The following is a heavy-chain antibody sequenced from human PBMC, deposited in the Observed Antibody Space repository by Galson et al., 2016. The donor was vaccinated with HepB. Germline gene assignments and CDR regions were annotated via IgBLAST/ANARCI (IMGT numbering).Heavy chain of an antibody. Sequence: CAASGFTFSSYGMHWVRQAPGKGLEWVAVKSYDGSNKYYADSVKGRFTISRDNSKNTLYLQMNSLRAEDTAVYYCAKDLSAYDSSGYLFSGMDVWGQGTTVTVSS. V-gene: IGHV3-30*18. J-gene: IGHJ6*02. CDR3: AKDLSAYDSSGYLFSGMDV. D-gene: IGHD3-22*01. CDR1: GFTFSSYG. CDR2: KSYDGSNK.